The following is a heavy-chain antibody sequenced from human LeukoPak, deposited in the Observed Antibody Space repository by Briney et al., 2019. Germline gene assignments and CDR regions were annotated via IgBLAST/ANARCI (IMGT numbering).Heavy chain of an antibody. Sequence: GGSLRLSCQASGFIFTDYAMGWVRQAPGKGLEWVSSINNGAGDTFFADSVKGRFTISRDDSRGMVYLQMNSLTAEDTAVYYCARSGLATCHYWGQGTLVTVSS. CDR3: ARSGLATCHY. D-gene: IGHD3-10*01. J-gene: IGHJ4*02. CDR1: GFIFTDYA. V-gene: IGHV3-23*01. CDR2: INNGAGDT.